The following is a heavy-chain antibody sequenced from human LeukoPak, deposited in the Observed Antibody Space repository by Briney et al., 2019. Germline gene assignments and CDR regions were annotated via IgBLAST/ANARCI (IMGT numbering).Heavy chain of an antibody. CDR3: AVDYGDYGWDAFDI. Sequence: GGSLRLSCAASGFTFSSYWMHWVRQAPGKGLVWVSRINSDGSSTSYADSVKGRFTISRDNAKNTLYLQMNSLRAEDTAVYYCAVDYGDYGWDAFDIWGQGTMVTVSS. V-gene: IGHV3-74*01. CDR1: GFTFSSYW. J-gene: IGHJ3*02. D-gene: IGHD4-17*01. CDR2: INSDGSST.